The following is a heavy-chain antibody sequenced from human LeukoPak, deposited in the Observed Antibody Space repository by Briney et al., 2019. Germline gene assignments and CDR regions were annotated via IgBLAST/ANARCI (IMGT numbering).Heavy chain of an antibody. D-gene: IGHD3-10*01. CDR1: GGPISFYY. Sequence: PSETLSLTCSISGGPISFYYYNWIRLPAGKGLEWIGRIYTSGSTNYNPSLKSRVTISVDTSKNQFSLTLTSVTAADTALFYCARVSVEGRGPPRYHFDYWGQGTLVAVSS. V-gene: IGHV4-4*07. J-gene: IGHJ4*02. CDR3: ARVSVEGRGPPRYHFDY. CDR2: IYTSGST.